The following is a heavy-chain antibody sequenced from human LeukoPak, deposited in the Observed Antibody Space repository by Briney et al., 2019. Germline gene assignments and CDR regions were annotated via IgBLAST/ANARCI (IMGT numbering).Heavy chain of an antibody. D-gene: IGHD4-17*01. CDR3: TTEGTVTNPYYYGMDV. J-gene: IGHJ6*02. Sequence: GGSLRLSCAASGFTFSNAWMSWVRQAPGKGLEWVGRIKSKTDGGTTDYAAPVKGRFTISRDNSKHTLYLQMNSLKTEDTAVYYCTTEGTVTNPYYYGMDVWGQGTTVTVSS. V-gene: IGHV3-15*01. CDR1: GFTFSNAW. CDR2: IKSKTDGGTT.